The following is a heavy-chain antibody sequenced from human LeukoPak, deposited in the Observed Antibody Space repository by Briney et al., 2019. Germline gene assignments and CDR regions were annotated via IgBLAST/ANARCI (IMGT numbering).Heavy chain of an antibody. CDR3: ARGSSWYYFDY. Sequence: PSETLSLTCTVSGGSTSSYYWSWIRQPPGKGLGWIGYIYYSGSTNYNPSLKSRVTISVDTSKNQFSLKLSSVTAADTAVYYCARGSSWYYFDYWGQGTLVTVSS. V-gene: IGHV4-59*01. D-gene: IGHD6-13*01. CDR2: IYYSGST. CDR1: GGSTSSYY. J-gene: IGHJ4*02.